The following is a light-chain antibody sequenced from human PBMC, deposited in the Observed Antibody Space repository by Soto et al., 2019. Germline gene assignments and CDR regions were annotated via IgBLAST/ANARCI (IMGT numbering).Light chain of an antibody. CDR1: SSSIGAGYD. Sequence: QPVLTQPPSVSGAPGQRVTISCTGSSSSIGAGYDVHWCHQLPGAAPKLLVSGNNNRPSGVPDRFSASKSGTSASLAITGLQTEDEAQYYCQSYDSRLTADVFGTGTKVTVL. CDR2: GNN. V-gene: IGLV1-40*01. CDR3: QSYDSRLTADV. J-gene: IGLJ1*01.